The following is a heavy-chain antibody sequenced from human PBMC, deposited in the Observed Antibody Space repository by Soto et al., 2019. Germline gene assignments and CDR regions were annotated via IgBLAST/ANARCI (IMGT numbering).Heavy chain of an antibody. D-gene: IGHD3-3*01. CDR2: INHSGST. J-gene: IGHJ6*02. Sequence: SETLSLTCAVYGGSFSGYYWSWIRQPPGKGLEWIGEINHSGSTNYNPSLKSRVTISVDTSKNQFSLKLSSVTAADMAVYYCARGWITIFGVVRTNYYYYGMDVWGQGTTVTVSS. CDR1: GGSFSGYY. CDR3: ARGWITIFGVVRTNYYYYGMDV. V-gene: IGHV4-34*01.